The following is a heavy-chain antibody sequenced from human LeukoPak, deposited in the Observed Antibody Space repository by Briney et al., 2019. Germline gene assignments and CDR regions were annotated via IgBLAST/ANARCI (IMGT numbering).Heavy chain of an antibody. D-gene: IGHD1-26*01. CDR3: AKASNGGSYYGVIIDY. CDR1: GFTYYNYA. Sequence: GGSLRLSCAASGFTYYNYAMSWVRQAPGKGLEWVSGISGSGDITFYADSVKGRFTISRDNSKDTLSLQMNGLRAEDTAVYYCAKASNGGSYYGVIIDYWGQGTLVTVSS. V-gene: IGHV3-23*01. CDR2: ISGSGDIT. J-gene: IGHJ4*02.